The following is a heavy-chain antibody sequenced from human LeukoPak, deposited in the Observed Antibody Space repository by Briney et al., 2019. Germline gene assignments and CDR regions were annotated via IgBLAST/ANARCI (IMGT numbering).Heavy chain of an antibody. Sequence: GGSLRLSCAASGFAVSSNYMSWVRQAPGKGLEWVSVIFSGGSTYYADSVKGRFTISRDNSKNTLSLQMNSLRAEDSAIYYCARGHTGYIPTFWGQGTLVTVSS. J-gene: IGHJ4*02. V-gene: IGHV3-53*01. CDR3: ARGHTGYIPTF. D-gene: IGHD5-12*01. CDR2: IFSGGST. CDR1: GFAVSSNY.